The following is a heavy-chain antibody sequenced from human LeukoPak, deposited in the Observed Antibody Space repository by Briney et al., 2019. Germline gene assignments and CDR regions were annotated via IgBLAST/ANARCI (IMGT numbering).Heavy chain of an antibody. V-gene: IGHV3-23*01. CDR3: AKYNYYGSGSYYNDFDS. CDR2: ITTDENT. D-gene: IGHD3-10*01. J-gene: IGHJ4*02. CDR1: GFTFINSA. Sequence: PGGSLRLSCAASGFTFINSAMTWVRQVPGKGLEWVSTITTDENTYYADSVRGRFTISRDNSKSTLYLQMNSLRAGDTAVYYCAKYNYYGSGSYYNDFDSWGQGTLVTVSS.